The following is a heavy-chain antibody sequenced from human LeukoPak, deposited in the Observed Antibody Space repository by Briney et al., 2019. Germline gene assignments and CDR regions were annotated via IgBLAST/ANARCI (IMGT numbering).Heavy chain of an antibody. D-gene: IGHD4-23*01. CDR3: AKDAGGNSFYFDY. CDR1: GFTFSSYA. CDR2: ISYDGSNK. Sequence: GGSLRLSCAASGFTFSSYAMHWVRQAPGKGLEWVAVISYDGSNKYYADSVKGRFTISRDNSKNTLYLQMNSLRAEDTAVYYCAKDAGGNSFYFDYWGQGTLVTVSS. V-gene: IGHV3-30-3*01. J-gene: IGHJ4*02.